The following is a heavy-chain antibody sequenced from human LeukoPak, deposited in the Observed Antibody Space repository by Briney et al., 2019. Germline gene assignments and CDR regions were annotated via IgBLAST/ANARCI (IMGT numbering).Heavy chain of an antibody. CDR2: ISYDGSNK. D-gene: IGHD1-26*01. CDR1: GFTFSSYG. Sequence: PGGSLRLSCAASGFTFSSYGMHWVRQAPGKGLEWVAVISYDGSNKYYADSVKGRSTISRDNSKNTLYLQMNSLRAEDTAVYYCAKDFSRGGSLGFDPWGQGTLVTVSS. CDR3: AKDFSRGGSLGFDP. J-gene: IGHJ5*02. V-gene: IGHV3-30*18.